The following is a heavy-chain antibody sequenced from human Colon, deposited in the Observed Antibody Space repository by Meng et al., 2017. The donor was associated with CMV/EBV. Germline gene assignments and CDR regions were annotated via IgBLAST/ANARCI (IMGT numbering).Heavy chain of an antibody. V-gene: IGHV3-21*01. CDR2: ISSSSTYI. D-gene: IGHD3-3*01. CDR3: AREFFLDY. Sequence: GGSLRLSCAASGFTFSNYTMNWVRQAPGKGLEWVSSISSSSTYIYYADSVKGRFTISRDISKNTLYLQMNSLTAGDTAVYYCAREFFLDYWGLGTLVTVSS. J-gene: IGHJ4*02. CDR1: GFTFSNYT.